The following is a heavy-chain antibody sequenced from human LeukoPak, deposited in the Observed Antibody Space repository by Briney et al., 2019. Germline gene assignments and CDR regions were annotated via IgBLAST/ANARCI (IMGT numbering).Heavy chain of an antibody. CDR1: GYTFRSSG. CDR2: ISAVNGDM. D-gene: IGHD3-22*01. Sequence: ASVKVSCKTSGYTFRSSGISWVRQAPGRGLEWMGWISAVNGDMHPAQKFQDRVTLTTDTSTSTAYMELRSLRSDDTAVYYCAASYYDPGAPFDYWGQGTLVTVSS. CDR3: AASYYDPGAPFDY. V-gene: IGHV1-18*01. J-gene: IGHJ4*02.